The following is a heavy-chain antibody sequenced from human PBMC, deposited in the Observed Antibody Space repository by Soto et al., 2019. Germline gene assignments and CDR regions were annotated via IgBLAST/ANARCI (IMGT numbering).Heavy chain of an antibody. CDR3: ATVVVPAAMESVTPRYYYGMDV. V-gene: IGHV1-46*01. CDR1: GYTFTSYD. D-gene: IGHD2-2*01. Sequence: ASVKVSCKASGYTFTSYDMHWVRQAPGQGHKWMRIINPSGGSTSYAQKYKGRVTMTRDTSTSTAYMELSSLRSEDTAVYYCATVVVPAAMESVTPRYYYGMDVWGQGNTVTVSS. CDR2: INPSGGST. J-gene: IGHJ6*02.